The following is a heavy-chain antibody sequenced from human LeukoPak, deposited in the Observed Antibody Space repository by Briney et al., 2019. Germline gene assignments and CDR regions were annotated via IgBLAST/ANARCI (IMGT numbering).Heavy chain of an antibody. CDR2: ISAYNGNT. J-gene: IGHJ6*03. Sequence: ASVKVSCKASGYTFTSYGISWVRQAPGQGLEWMGWISAYNGNTNYAQKLQGRVTMTTDTSTSTAYMELRSLRSDDTAVYYCARRTMVRGVIIGPYYYYYMDVWGKGTTVTISS. CDR3: ARRTMVRGVIIGPYYYYYMDV. D-gene: IGHD3-10*01. CDR1: GYTFTSYG. V-gene: IGHV1-18*01.